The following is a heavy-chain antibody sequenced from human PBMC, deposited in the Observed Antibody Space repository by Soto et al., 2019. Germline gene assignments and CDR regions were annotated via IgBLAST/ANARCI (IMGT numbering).Heavy chain of an antibody. Sequence: GGSLRLSCVMSGSGFTFSSYGMHWVRQAPGKGLEWVAVIWYDGSNKYYADSVKGRFTISRDNTKNTLFLQMSSLRAEDTAVYFCARALIAVAPMDYWGQGTAVTVSS. J-gene: IGHJ4*02. V-gene: IGHV3-33*01. CDR3: ARALIAVAPMDY. CDR2: IWYDGSNK. CDR1: GSGFTFSSYG. D-gene: IGHD6-19*01.